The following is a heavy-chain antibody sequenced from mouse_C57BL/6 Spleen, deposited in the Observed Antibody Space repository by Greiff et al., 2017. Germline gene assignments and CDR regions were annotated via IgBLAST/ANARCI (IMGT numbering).Heavy chain of an antibody. V-gene: IGHV6-6*01. CDR1: GFTFSDAW. Sequence: DVQLVESGGGLVQPGGSMKLSCAASGFTFSDAWMDWVRQSPEKGLEWVAEIRNKANNHATYYAESVKGRFTISRDDSKSSVYLQMNSLRAEDTGIYYCTIPYDYDEYYAMDYWGQGTSVTVSS. CDR3: TIPYDYDEYYAMDY. J-gene: IGHJ4*01. D-gene: IGHD2-4*01. CDR2: IRNKANNHAT.